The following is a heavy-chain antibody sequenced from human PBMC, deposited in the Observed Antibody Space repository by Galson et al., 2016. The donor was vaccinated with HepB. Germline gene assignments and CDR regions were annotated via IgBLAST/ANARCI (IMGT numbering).Heavy chain of an antibody. J-gene: IGHJ6*03. CDR1: GFTFNSYG. Sequence: SLRLSCAASGFTFNSYGMHWVRQAPGKGLEWLAFISFDGNNKDYADSVKGRFTISRDKSTKTLYLHMNSLRVEDTALYYCAKDSRGYWAYYHYYYMDVWGKGTMVTVSS. V-gene: IGHV3-30*18. CDR2: ISFDGNNK. D-gene: IGHD5-18*01. CDR3: AKDSRGYWAYYHYYYMDV.